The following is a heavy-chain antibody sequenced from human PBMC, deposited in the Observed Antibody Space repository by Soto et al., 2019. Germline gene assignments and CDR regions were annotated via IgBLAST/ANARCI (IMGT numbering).Heavy chain of an antibody. Sequence: GGSLRLSCAASGFTFSSYAMHWVRQAPGKGLEWVAVISGSGGSTYYADSVKGRFTISRDNSKNTLYLQMNSLRAEDTAVYYCAKGQQQLVFDWGQGTLVTVSS. D-gene: IGHD6-13*01. J-gene: IGHJ4*02. CDR2: ISGSGGST. CDR3: AKGQQQLVFD. CDR1: GFTFSSYA. V-gene: IGHV3-23*01.